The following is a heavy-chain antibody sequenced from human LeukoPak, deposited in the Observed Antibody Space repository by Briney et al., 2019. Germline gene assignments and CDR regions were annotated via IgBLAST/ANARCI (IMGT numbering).Heavy chain of an antibody. D-gene: IGHD3-9*01. V-gene: IGHV3-30*02. Sequence: PGGSLRLSCAASGFTFSSYGMHWVRQAPGKGLEWVAVIWYGGSNKYYADSVKGRFTISRDNSKNTLYLQMNSLRAEDTAVYYCAKDDKDAFDIWGQGTMVTVSS. CDR1: GFTFSSYG. CDR3: AKDDKDAFDI. CDR2: IWYGGSNK. J-gene: IGHJ3*02.